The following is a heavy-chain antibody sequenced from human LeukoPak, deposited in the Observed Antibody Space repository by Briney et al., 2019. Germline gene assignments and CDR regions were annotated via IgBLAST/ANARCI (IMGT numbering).Heavy chain of an antibody. V-gene: IGHV3-23*01. CDR3: VRRGDASSGWGDHDY. CDR2: IGGSGDKT. D-gene: IGHD6-19*01. J-gene: IGHJ4*02. CDR1: GFTFNRNA. Sequence: GGSLTLSCASSGFTFNRNAISWVRQAPGKGLEWVSTIGGSGDKTFYGDSVKGRFTISRDNSKNMLHLQMSSLTGEDTALYYCVRRGDASSGWGDHDYWGQGALVTVSS.